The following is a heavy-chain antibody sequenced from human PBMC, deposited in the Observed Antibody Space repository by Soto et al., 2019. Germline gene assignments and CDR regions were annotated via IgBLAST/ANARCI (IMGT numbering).Heavy chain of an antibody. CDR2: IILPFGTP. J-gene: IGHJ4*02. CDR3: ARGPDYEGYFDY. V-gene: IGHV1-69*12. Sequence: QVRLEQSEAEVKKPGSSVKVSCKASGGTFSNYAISWVRQAPGQGLEWMGVIILPFGTPNYAQTFQGRVTITAAESMTTAYMELSGLRSEDTAVYYCARGPDYEGYFDYWGRGTLVTVSS. CDR1: GGTFSNYA. D-gene: IGHD4-17*01.